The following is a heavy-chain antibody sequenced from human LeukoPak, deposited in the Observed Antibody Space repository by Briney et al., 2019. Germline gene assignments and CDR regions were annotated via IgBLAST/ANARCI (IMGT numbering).Heavy chain of an antibody. Sequence: ASVKVSCKASGYTFTSYGISWVRQAPGQGLEWMGWISAYNGNTNYAQKLQGRVTMTTDTSTSTAYMELRSLRSDDTAVYYCARLIHRGYSSSWYVDYWGPGTLVTVSS. CDR2: ISAYNGNT. D-gene: IGHD6-13*01. J-gene: IGHJ4*02. CDR1: GYTFTSYG. V-gene: IGHV1-18*01. CDR3: ARLIHRGYSSSWYVDY.